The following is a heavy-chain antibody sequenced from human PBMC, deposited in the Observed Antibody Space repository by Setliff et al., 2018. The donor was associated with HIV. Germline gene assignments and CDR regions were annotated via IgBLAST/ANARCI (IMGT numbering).Heavy chain of an antibody. V-gene: IGHV1-2*06. CDR2: INPNSGGT. CDR1: GYTFTDYY. J-gene: IGHJ4*02. Sequence: ASVKVSCKASGYTFTDYYMHWVRQAPGQGLEWMGRINPNSGGTKYAQKFHGRLTMTRDTSRGTAHMELRSLRSDDTAVYFCARGYASGSGSYYYDYWGQGTLVTVSS. CDR3: ARGYASGSGSYYYDY. D-gene: IGHD2-15*01.